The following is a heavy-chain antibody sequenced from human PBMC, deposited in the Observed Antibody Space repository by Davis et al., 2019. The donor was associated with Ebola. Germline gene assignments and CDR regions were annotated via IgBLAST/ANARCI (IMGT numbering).Heavy chain of an antibody. CDR1: GGSISSSSYY. V-gene: IGHV4-39*07. CDR2: IYYSGST. Sequence: PGGSLRLSCTVSGGSISSSSYYWGWIRQPPGKGLEWIGSIYYSGSTYYNPSLKSRVTISVDTSKNQFSLKLSSVTAADTAVYYCARDGAPSVGAPSFDYWGQGTLVTVSS. J-gene: IGHJ4*02. D-gene: IGHD1-26*01. CDR3: ARDGAPSVGAPSFDY.